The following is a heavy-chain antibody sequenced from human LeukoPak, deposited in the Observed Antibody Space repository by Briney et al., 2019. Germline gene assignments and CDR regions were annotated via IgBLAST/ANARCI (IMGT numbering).Heavy chain of an antibody. CDR3: ARDRSGSWYSFDI. CDR1: GFTFSS. D-gene: IGHD6-13*01. J-gene: IGHJ3*02. CDR2: GSSSNDDI. Sequence: PGGSLRHSCVASGFTFSSMNPVRQAPGKGLGGVAIGSSSNDDIYYADSVKGRCAISRDIAKNSLYLQMNSLRAEDTAVYYCARDRSGSWYSFDIWGRGTVVIVSA. V-gene: IGHV3-21*05.